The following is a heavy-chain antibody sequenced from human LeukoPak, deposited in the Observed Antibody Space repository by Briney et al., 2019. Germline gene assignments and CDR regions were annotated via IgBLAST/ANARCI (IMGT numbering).Heavy chain of an antibody. CDR3: ARVWLGGSYDY. V-gene: IGHV4-59*01. CDR2: IYYSGST. Sequence: SETLSLTCTVSGGSISSYYWSWIRQPPGKGLEWIGYIYYSGSTSYNPPLKSRVTISVDTSKNQFSLKLSSVTAADTAVYYCARVWLGGSYDYWGQGTLVTVSS. D-gene: IGHD1-26*01. CDR1: GGSISSYY. J-gene: IGHJ4*02.